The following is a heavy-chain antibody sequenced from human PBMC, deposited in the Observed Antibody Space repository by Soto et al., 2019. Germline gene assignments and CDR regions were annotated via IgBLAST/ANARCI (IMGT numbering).Heavy chain of an antibody. CDR3: ARDRPVGYSYAPIDY. Sequence: QVQLVQSGAEVKKPGSSVKVSCKASGGTFSSYTISWVRQAPGQGLEWMGRIIPILGIANYAQKFQGRVTITADKSTSTAYMELSSLRSEDTAVYYCARDRPVGYSYAPIDYWGQGTLVTVSS. CDR1: GGTFSSYT. CDR2: IIPILGIA. V-gene: IGHV1-69*08. J-gene: IGHJ4*02. D-gene: IGHD5-18*01.